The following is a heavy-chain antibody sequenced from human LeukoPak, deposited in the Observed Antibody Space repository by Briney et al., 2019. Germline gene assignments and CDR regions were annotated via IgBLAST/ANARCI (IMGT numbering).Heavy chain of an antibody. D-gene: IGHD2-2*01. CDR3: ARGDLGSTSWYNWFDP. Sequence: NPSQTLFLTCTVSGGSISSGGYYWSWIRQPPGKGLEWIGYIYHSGSTYYNPSLKSRVTISVDRSKNQFSLKLSSVTAADTAVYYCARGDLGSTSWYNWFDPWGQGTLVTVSS. V-gene: IGHV4-30-2*01. CDR2: IYHSGST. CDR1: GGSISSGGYY. J-gene: IGHJ5*02.